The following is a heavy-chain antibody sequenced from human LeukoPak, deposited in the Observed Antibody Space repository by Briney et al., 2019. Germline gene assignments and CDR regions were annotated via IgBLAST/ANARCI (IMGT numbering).Heavy chain of an antibody. CDR1: GFTFTTYW. CDR3: ARDAVDTANAV. CDR2: INSDGSIT. J-gene: IGHJ6*02. Sequence: GGSLRLSCVASGFTFTTYWMHWVRQAPGKGLVWVSHINSDGSITSYADSVKGRFTISRDNAKNTLYLQMNSLRAEDTAVYYCARDAVDTANAVWGQGTTVTVSS. D-gene: IGHD5-18*01. V-gene: IGHV3-74*01.